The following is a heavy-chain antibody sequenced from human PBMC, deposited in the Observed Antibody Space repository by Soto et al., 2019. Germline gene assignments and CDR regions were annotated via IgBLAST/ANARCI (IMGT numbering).Heavy chain of an antibody. J-gene: IGHJ4*02. CDR1: GFSFSISP. Sequence: QVQLVESGGGVVQPGRSLRLSCAASGFSFSISPMHWVRQAPGKGPEWVALISYDGTNKFYADSVKGRFTISRDNSKSTLHRQGDSLRPEDAAVYYCARDPKTAGGQHWAFNYFDSWGQGTLVTVSS. CDR3: ARDPKTAGGQHWAFNYFDS. D-gene: IGHD2-21*02. V-gene: IGHV3-30-3*01. CDR2: ISYDGTNK.